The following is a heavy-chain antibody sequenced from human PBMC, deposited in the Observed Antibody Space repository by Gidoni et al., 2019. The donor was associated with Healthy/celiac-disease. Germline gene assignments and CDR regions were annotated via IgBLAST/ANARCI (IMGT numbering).Heavy chain of an antibody. D-gene: IGHD2-2*03. CDR3: ARLGIVVVPAAMGYYGMDV. J-gene: IGHJ6*02. Sequence: QVQLVESGGGVVQPGRSLRLSCAASGFTFSSYGLHWVRQAPGKGLEWVAVIWYDGSNKYYADSVKGRFTISRDNSKNTLYLQMNSLRAEDTAVYYCARLGIVVVPAAMGYYGMDVWGQGTTVTVSS. CDR2: IWYDGSNK. CDR1: GFTFSSYG. V-gene: IGHV3-33*01.